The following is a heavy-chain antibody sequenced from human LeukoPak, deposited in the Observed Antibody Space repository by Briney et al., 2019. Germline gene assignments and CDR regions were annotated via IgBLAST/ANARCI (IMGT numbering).Heavy chain of an antibody. J-gene: IGHJ4*02. V-gene: IGHV5-10-1*01. CDR3: ARPIAAAGTVWLW. Sequence: GESLKISCKGSGYSFTSYWISWVRQMPGKGLEWMGRIDPSDSYTNYSPSFRGHVTISADKSISTAYLQWSSLKASDTAMYYCARPIAAAGTVWLWWGQGTLVTVSS. CDR2: IDPSDSYT. D-gene: IGHD6-13*01. CDR1: GYSFTSYW.